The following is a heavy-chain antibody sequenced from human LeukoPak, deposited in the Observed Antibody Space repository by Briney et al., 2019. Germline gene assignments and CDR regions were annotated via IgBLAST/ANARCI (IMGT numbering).Heavy chain of an antibody. Sequence: GGSLRLSCAASGFTFSDYFMTWIRQAPGKGLEWVSYISGSGSNKYYADSVKGRFTISRDNAKNSLYLQMNSLRVEDTAVYYCARTINFDFWRGYYGAFDIWGQGTMVTVSS. D-gene: IGHD3-3*01. CDR2: ISGSGSNK. CDR1: GFTFSDYF. J-gene: IGHJ3*02. CDR3: ARTINFDFWRGYYGAFDI. V-gene: IGHV3-11*04.